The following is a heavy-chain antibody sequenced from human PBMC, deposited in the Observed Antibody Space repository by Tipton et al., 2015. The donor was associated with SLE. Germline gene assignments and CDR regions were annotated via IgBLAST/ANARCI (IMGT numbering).Heavy chain of an antibody. V-gene: IGHV1-46*01. Sequence: QSGAEVKKHGASVKVSCKASGYTFTSYYIHWVRQAPGQGLEWMGIINPSGGSTSLAQRFQASVTMTSDTSTSTVYIELGSMRSEDTAVYYCARGGGGDLTFDYWGQGSLVTVSS. J-gene: IGHJ4*02. CDR2: INPSGGST. D-gene: IGHD4/OR15-4a*01. CDR1: GYTFTSYY. CDR3: ARGGGGDLTFDY.